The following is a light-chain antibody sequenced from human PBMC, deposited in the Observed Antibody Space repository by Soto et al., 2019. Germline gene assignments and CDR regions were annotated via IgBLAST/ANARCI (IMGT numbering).Light chain of an antibody. J-gene: IGKJ4*01. CDR1: QAVRNHD. CDR3: QQCSSYPRT. V-gene: IGKV3-20*01. Sequence: VVSKSPSTLYMSPGERATLSCRASQAVRNHDLARYQHKPGQAPKLLIYVASSRATGIPDRFSGGGSGTDFTLTITRLEPEDFAAYYCQQCSSYPRTFCGGIKVDIK. CDR2: VAS.